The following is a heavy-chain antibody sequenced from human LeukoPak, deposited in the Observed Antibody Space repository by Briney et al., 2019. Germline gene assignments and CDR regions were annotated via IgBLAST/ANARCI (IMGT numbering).Heavy chain of an antibody. Sequence: SETLSLTCTVSGGSISSYYWSWIRQPPGKGLEWIGYIYYSGSTNYNPSLKSRVTISVDTSKNQFSLKLSSVTAADTAVYYCASWGSSSGYWGQGTLVTVSS. CDR2: IYYSGST. CDR1: GGSISSYY. J-gene: IGHJ4*02. CDR3: ASWGSSSGY. D-gene: IGHD6-6*01. V-gene: IGHV4-59*01.